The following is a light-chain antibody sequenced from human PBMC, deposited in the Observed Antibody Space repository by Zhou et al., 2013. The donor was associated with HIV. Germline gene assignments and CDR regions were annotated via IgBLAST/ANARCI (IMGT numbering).Light chain of an antibody. CDR2: GAS. V-gene: IGKV3-15*01. CDR3: QEYDSWPPGIT. Sequence: VEVTQSPGTLSVALGERATLSCRASQNVGSNLAWYQQQPGQAPRLLIFGASTRAAGIPARFSGSGSGTEFTLTINSLQSEDFAVYYCQEYDSWPPGITFGQGTRLEI. J-gene: IGKJ5*01. CDR1: QNVGSN.